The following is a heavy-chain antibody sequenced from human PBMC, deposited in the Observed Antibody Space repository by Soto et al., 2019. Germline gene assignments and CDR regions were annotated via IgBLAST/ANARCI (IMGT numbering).Heavy chain of an antibody. V-gene: IGHV4-61*01. J-gene: IGHJ5*02. CDR2: IYYSGST. CDR3: AREPSIAARPDGWFDP. CDR1: GGSVSSGSYY. Sequence: QVQLQESGPGLVKPSETLSLTCTVSGGSVSSGSYYWSWIRQPPGKGLEWIGYIYYSGSTNYNPSLKSRVTISADTSKNQFYLKQSSVTAADTAVYYCAREPSIAARPDGWFDPWGQGTLVTVSS. D-gene: IGHD6-6*01.